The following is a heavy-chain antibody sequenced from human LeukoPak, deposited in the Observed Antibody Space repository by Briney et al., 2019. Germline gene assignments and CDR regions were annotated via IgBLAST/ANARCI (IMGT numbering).Heavy chain of an antibody. CDR2: IYYRGST. V-gene: IGHV4-59*01. D-gene: IGHD2-15*01. Sequence: SETLSLTCTVSGDSISNYYWSWIRQSPGKGLEWIGYIYYRGSTNYNPSLKSRVTISVDTSKNQFSLKLSSVTAADTAVYYCARETCSGGSCFQFDFWGQGTLVTVSS. CDR1: GDSISNYY. J-gene: IGHJ4*02. CDR3: ARETCSGGSCFQFDF.